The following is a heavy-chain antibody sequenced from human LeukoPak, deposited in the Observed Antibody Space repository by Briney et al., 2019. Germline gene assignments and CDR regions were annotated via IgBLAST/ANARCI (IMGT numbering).Heavy chain of an antibody. V-gene: IGHV1-18*01. CDR2: IITYNYNT. CDR1: GYTFTSYD. CDR3: ARHMREFWSRRQPGDAFDI. D-gene: IGHD3-3*01. Sequence: ASVRVSCKTSGYTFTSYDITWVRQAPGQGLEWMGYIITYNYNTHHSQKFQGRVFMSTDSSSGTAYMDLQSLTSDDTAVYYCARHMREFWSRRQPGDAFDIWGQGTMVTVSS. J-gene: IGHJ3*02.